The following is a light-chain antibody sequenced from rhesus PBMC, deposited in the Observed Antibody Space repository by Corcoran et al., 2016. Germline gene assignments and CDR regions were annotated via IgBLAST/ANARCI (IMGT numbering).Light chain of an antibody. Sequence: DIQLTQSPSSLSASVGDRVTITFRARQGISSYLAWYQQKSGKAPKLLIFDASSWQSGVPSRFSGRGSGIEFTLTISRLQPEDFATYYCQQRNTFPFTFGPGTKLDIK. CDR3: QQRNTFPFT. CDR2: DAS. J-gene: IGKJ3*01. V-gene: IGKV1-38*02. CDR1: QGISSY.